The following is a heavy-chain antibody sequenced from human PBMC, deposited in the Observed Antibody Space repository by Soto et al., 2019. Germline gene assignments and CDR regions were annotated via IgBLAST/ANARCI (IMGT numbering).Heavy chain of an antibody. Sequence: QAQLMQSGAEVKKPGSSVKVSCKASGGTFSGYAISWVRQAPGQGLEWMGGIIPILGITNYAQKFQGRITIAADESTGTAYLDLRSLRSEDTAVYYCARDPRRITGTTSSEDFQHWGQGTLVSVSS. CDR1: GGTFSGYA. V-gene: IGHV1-69*01. CDR2: IIPILGIT. CDR3: ARDPRRITGTTSSEDFQH. D-gene: IGHD1-20*01. J-gene: IGHJ1*01.